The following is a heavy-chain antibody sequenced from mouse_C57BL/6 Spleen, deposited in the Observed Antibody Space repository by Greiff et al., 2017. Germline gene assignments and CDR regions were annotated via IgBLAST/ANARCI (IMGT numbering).Heavy chain of an antibody. D-gene: IGHD3-2*02. CDR3: ARDSSGYGMDY. CDR1: GFTFSSYA. J-gene: IGHJ4*01. V-gene: IGHV5-4*01. Sequence: EVMLVESGGGLVKPGGSLKLSCAASGFTFSSYAMSWVRQTPEKRLEWVATISDGGSYTYYPANVTGRFTISRDNAKNNLYLQMSHLQAEDTAMYYCARDSSGYGMDYWGQGTSVTVSS. CDR2: ISDGGSYT.